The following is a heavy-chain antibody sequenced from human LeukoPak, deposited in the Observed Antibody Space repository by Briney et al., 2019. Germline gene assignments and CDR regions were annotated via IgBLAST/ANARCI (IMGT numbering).Heavy chain of an antibody. J-gene: IGHJ4*02. CDR3: AKERQTTTAFDS. CDR2: ISGSGDKT. D-gene: IGHD4-17*01. V-gene: IGHV3-23*01. Sequence: PGGSLRPSCAASSFTFSSNPMAWVRQAPGKGLEWVSLISGSGDKTYYADSVKGRFTISRDNSKNTLYLQMSSLRVEDTAVYYCAKERQTTTAFDSWGQGTLVTVSS. CDR1: SFTFSSNP.